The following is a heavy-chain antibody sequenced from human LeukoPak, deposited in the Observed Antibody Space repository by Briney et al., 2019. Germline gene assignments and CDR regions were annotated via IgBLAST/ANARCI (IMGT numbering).Heavy chain of an antibody. CDR3: ARDCRIRFPNSYYMDV. V-gene: IGHV1-18*01. D-gene: IGHD3-3*01. J-gene: IGHJ6*03. CDR2: ISAYNGNT. Sequence: ASVKVSCKASGYTFTSYGISWVRQAPGQGLEWMGWISAYNGNTNYAQKFQGRVTITADESTSTAYMELSSLRSEDTAVYYCARDCRIRFPNSYYMDVWGKGTTVTVSS. CDR1: GYTFTSYG.